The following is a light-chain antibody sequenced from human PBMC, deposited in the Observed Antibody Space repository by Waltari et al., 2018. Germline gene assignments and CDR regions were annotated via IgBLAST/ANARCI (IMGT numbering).Light chain of an antibody. J-gene: IGKJ2*01. Sequence: ETVLTQSPGTLSLSPGERATLSCRASQSVSSSHLAWYQQKPDQAPRVLIYTTSNRATGIPDRFSGSGSGTDFTLTISRLEAEDFAVYYCQKYGGSPPYTFGLGTKLEIK. CDR1: QSVSSSH. CDR3: QKYGGSPPYT. V-gene: IGKV3-20*01. CDR2: TTS.